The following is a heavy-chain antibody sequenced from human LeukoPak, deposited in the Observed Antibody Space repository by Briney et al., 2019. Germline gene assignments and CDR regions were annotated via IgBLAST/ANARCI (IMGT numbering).Heavy chain of an antibody. D-gene: IGHD6-19*01. V-gene: IGHV1-46*01. J-gene: IGHJ6*04. CDR2: INPIGGST. CDR3: ARAGFSSGWSWGYYGMDV. CDR1: GYTFTSYY. Sequence: ASVNLSCKASGYTFTSYYMHWVRHAPGQGLEWMGIINPIGGSTSYAQKFQGRVTMTRDTSTSTVYMELSSLRSEDTAVYYCARAGFSSGWSWGYYGMDVWGKGTTVTVSS.